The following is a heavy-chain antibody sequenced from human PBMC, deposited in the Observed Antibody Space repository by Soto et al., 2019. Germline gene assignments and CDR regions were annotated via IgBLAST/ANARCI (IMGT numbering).Heavy chain of an antibody. CDR3: ARYSSGWTIDY. J-gene: IGHJ4*02. CDR2: IKQDGSEK. V-gene: IGHV3-7*01. CDR1: GFTFSSYW. D-gene: IGHD6-19*01. Sequence: EVQLVESGGGLVQPGGALRLSCAASGFTFSSYWMSWVRQAPGKGLEWVANIKQDGSEKYYVDSVKGRFTISRDNAKNSLYLQMNSLRAEDTAVYYCARYSSGWTIDYWGQGTLVTVSS.